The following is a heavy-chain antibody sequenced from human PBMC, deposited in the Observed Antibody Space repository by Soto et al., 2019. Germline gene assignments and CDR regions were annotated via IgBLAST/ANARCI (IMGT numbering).Heavy chain of an antibody. J-gene: IGHJ2*01. Sequence: PGGSLRLSCAASGFTFNTYNMNWVRQAPGKGLEWVSSISTSGTYVHYGDSVKGRFTISRDNAKNSLYLQMNSLRTEDTAVYYCARGNYGSGSSQYWYFDLWGRGTLATVSS. V-gene: IGHV3-21*01. D-gene: IGHD3-10*01. CDR2: ISTSGTYV. CDR1: GFTFNTYN. CDR3: ARGNYGSGSSQYWYFDL.